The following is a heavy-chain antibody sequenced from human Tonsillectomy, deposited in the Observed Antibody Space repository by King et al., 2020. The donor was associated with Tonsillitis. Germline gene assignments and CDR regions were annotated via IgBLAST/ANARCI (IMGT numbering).Heavy chain of an antibody. J-gene: IGHJ4*02. D-gene: IGHD1-26*01. CDR2: IYYTGST. V-gene: IGHV4-59*01. CDR1: GDSISTYY. Sequence: VQLQESGPGLVKPSETLSLTCTVSGDSISTYYWSWIRQPPGKGLEWIGYIYYTGSTNYHPSLKSRVTISVDTSKNQFSLNLSSVTAADTAVYYCARAGATRIWYFDYWGQGTLVTVSS. CDR3: ARAGATRIWYFDY.